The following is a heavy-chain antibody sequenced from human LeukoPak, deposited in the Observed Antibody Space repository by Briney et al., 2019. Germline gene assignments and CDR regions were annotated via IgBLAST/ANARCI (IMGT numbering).Heavy chain of an antibody. Sequence: PGSSVKVSCKASGYTFTSYAMNWVRQAPGQGLEWRGWISTNTGNPAYAQGFTGRFVFSLDTSVSTAYLQISSLKAEDTAVYYCARDPMVRGVIITANHWFDPWGQGTLVTVSS. CDR1: GYTFTSYA. J-gene: IGHJ5*02. D-gene: IGHD3-10*01. CDR2: ISTNTGNP. V-gene: IGHV7-4-1*02. CDR3: ARDPMVRGVIITANHWFDP.